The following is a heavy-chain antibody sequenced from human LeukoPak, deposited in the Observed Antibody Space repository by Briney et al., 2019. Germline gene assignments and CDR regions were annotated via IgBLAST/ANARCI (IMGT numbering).Heavy chain of an antibody. CDR2: IHYSGST. Sequence: SETLSLTCTVSGDSINSYYWTWIRQPPGKGLEWIGYIHYSGSTNYNPSLKSRVTISVDTSKNQFSLKLSSVTAADTAVYYCARVKGRVLRYFDWLPAGGYFDYWGQGTLVTVSS. D-gene: IGHD3-9*01. V-gene: IGHV4-59*01. CDR3: ARVKGRVLRYFDWLPAGGYFDY. CDR1: GDSINSYY. J-gene: IGHJ4*02.